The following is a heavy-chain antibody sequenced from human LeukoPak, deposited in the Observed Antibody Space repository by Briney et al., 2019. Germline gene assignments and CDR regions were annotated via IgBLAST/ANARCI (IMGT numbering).Heavy chain of an antibody. V-gene: IGHV1-69*06. Sequence: SVKVSCKASGGTFSSYAVSWVRQAPGQGLEWMGGIIPIFDTANYAQKFQGRVTITADKSTSTAYMELSSLRSEDTAVYYCAREGDKALGLAFDIWGQGTMVTVSS. CDR1: GGTFSSYA. D-gene: IGHD3-3*02. CDR2: IIPIFDTA. J-gene: IGHJ3*02. CDR3: AREGDKALGLAFDI.